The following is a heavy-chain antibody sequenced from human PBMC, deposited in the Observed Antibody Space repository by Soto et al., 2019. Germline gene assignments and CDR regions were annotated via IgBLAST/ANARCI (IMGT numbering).Heavy chain of an antibody. D-gene: IGHD2-2*01. Sequence: EVQLLESGGGLVQPGGSLRLSCAASGFTFSSYAMSWVRQAPGKGLEWVSAISGSGSSTYYADSVKGRFTISRDNSKNSLYLQMNSLRAEDTAVYYGAKSSSGYCSSTSCYEYFDYWGQGTLVTVSS. CDR1: GFTFSSYA. J-gene: IGHJ4*02. CDR3: AKSSSGYCSSTSCYEYFDY. CDR2: ISGSGSST. V-gene: IGHV3-23*01.